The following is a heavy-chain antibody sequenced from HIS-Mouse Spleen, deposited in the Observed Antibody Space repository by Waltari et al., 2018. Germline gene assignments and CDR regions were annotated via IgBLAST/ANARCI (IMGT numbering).Heavy chain of an antibody. V-gene: IGHV3-30*04. Sequence: QVQLVESGGGVVQPGRSLRLSCAASGFTFSSYAMHWVRQAPGKGLEWVAVISYDGSNKYYADSGKGRFTIARDKSKNTLYLQMNSLRAEDTAVYYCARDLERLYYYYGMDVWGQGTTVTVSS. J-gene: IGHJ6*02. CDR1: GFTFSSYA. D-gene: IGHD1-1*01. CDR3: ARDLERLYYYYGMDV. CDR2: ISYDGSNK.